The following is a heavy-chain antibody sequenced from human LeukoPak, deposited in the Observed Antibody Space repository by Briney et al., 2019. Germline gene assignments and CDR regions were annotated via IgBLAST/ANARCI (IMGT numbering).Heavy chain of an antibody. CDR1: GGSISSGSYY. J-gene: IGHJ6*03. Sequence: SETLSLTCTVSGGSISSGSYYWSWIRQPAGKGLEWIGRIYTSGSTNYNPSLKSRVTISVDTSKNQFSLKLSSVTAADTAVYYCARDQSNIFYYYMDVWGKGTTVTVSS. CDR3: ARDQSNIFYYYMDV. V-gene: IGHV4-61*02. CDR2: IYTSGST. D-gene: IGHD2/OR15-2a*01.